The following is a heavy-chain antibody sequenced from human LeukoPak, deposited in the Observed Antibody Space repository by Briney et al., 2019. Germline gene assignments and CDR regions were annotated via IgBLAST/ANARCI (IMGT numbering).Heavy chain of an antibody. Sequence: PSETLSLTCTVSGGSISSSSYYWGWIRQPPGKGLEWIGSIYYSGSTYYNPSLKSRVTISVDTSKNQFSLKLSSVTAADTAVYYCARDLTDGWSGYRWFDPWGQGTLVTVSS. CDR2: IYYSGST. CDR1: GGSISSSSYY. D-gene: IGHD2-2*01. CDR3: ARDLTDGWSGYRWFDP. J-gene: IGHJ5*02. V-gene: IGHV4-39*07.